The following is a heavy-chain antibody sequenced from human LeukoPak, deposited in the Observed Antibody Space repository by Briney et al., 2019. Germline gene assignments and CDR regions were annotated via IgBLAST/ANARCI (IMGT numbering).Heavy chain of an antibody. D-gene: IGHD3-10*01. J-gene: IGHJ3*02. CDR1: GFTFSSYA. CDR3: AKSNYYGSERDAFDI. CDR2: ISGSGGST. V-gene: IGHV3-23*01. Sequence: PGGSLRLSCAASGFTFSSYAMSWVRQAPGKGLEWVSAISGSGGSTYYADSVKGGFTISRDNSKNTLYLQMNSLRAEDTAVYYCAKSNYYGSERDAFDIWGQGTMVTVSS.